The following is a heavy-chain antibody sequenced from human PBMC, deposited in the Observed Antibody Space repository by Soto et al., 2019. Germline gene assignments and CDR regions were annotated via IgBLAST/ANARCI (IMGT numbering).Heavy chain of an antibody. D-gene: IGHD3-10*01. CDR1: GGSISSYY. J-gene: IGHJ5*02. Sequence: PSETLSLTCTVSGGSISSYYWSWIRQPPGKGLEWIGYIYYSGSTNYNPSLKSRVTISVDTSKNQFSLKLSSVTAADTAVYYCARYSRITMVRGAIVHWFDPWGQETLVTVSS. CDR2: IYYSGST. CDR3: ARYSRITMVRGAIVHWFDP. V-gene: IGHV4-59*01.